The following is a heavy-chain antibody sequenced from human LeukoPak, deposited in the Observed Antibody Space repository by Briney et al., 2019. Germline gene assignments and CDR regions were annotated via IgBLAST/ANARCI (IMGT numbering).Heavy chain of an antibody. CDR1: GFTFSSYA. CDR3: AKMVREFYTISYYFDY. Sequence: GGSLRLSCAVSGFTFSSYAMNWVRQAPGKGLEWVSAISGSGAGTYYADSVKGRFTISRDNSKNTLYLQMNSLRAEDTAVYYCAKMVREFYTISYYFDYWGQGTLVTVSS. D-gene: IGHD2-8*01. V-gene: IGHV3-23*01. J-gene: IGHJ4*02. CDR2: ISGSGAGT.